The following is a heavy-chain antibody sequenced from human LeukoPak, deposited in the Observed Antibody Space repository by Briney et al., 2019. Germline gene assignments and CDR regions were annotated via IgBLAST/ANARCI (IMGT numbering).Heavy chain of an antibody. D-gene: IGHD2-2*02. J-gene: IGHJ4*02. CDR2: ISGSGDLK. CDR1: GFTFSSYA. V-gene: IGHV3-23*01. CDR3: TAYNCNTTTCYTGGFDH. Sequence: GGSLRLSCAASGFTFSSYAMSWVRQAPGKGLEWVSYISGSGDLKYYADSVKGRFTISRDNSKNTLYLQMNSLRVEDTAVYYCTAYNCNTTTCYTGGFDHWGQGILVTVSS.